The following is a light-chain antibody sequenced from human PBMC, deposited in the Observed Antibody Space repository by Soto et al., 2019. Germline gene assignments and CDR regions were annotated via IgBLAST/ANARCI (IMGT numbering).Light chain of an antibody. CDR3: SSYTSSNTLEV. CDR1: SSDVGGYNY. Sequence: QSALTQPASVSGSPGQTTTISCTGTSSDVGGYNYVSGYQKHPGKAPKLMIYEVSNRPSGVSNRFSGSKSGNTASLTISGLQAEDEADYYCSSYTSSNTLEVFGGGTKLTVL. CDR2: EVS. J-gene: IGLJ2*01. V-gene: IGLV2-14*01.